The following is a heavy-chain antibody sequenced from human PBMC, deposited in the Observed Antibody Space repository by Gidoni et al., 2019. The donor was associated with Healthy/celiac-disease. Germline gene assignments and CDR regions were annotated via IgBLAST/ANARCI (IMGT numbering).Heavy chain of an antibody. CDR2: ISRSGSTI. D-gene: IGHD3-22*01. CDR1: GFTFSRYE. Sequence: EVQLVESGGGLVQPGGSLRLSCAASGFTFSRYEINWVRQAPGKGLEWVSYISRSGSTIYYADSVKGRFTISRDNAKNSLYLQMNSLRAEDTAVYYCARGGYYDSSGYHYGMDVWGQGTTVTVSS. CDR3: ARGGYYDSSGYHYGMDV. V-gene: IGHV3-48*03. J-gene: IGHJ6*02.